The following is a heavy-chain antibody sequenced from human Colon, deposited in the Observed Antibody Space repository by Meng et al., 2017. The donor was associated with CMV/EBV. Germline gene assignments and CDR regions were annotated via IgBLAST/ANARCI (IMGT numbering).Heavy chain of an antibody. J-gene: IGHJ4*02. CDR2: ISYSSGYI. CDR3: ASTIVVEPAATTDY. Sequence: GGSLRLSCAASGFSFSTYSMNWVRQAPGKGLEWVSSISYSSGYIYYADSVKGRFTISRDDAKKSLYLQMNSLRAEDSAVYYCASTIVVEPAATTDYWGQGTLVTVSS. CDR1: GFSFSTYS. V-gene: IGHV3-21*01. D-gene: IGHD2-2*01.